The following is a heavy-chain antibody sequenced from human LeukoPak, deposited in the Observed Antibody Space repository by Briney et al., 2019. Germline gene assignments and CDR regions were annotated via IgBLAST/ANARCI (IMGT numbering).Heavy chain of an antibody. CDR2: ISGSGGST. V-gene: IGHV3-23*01. J-gene: IGHJ1*01. D-gene: IGHD4-17*01. CDR3: AKSGGMTTVTHPRYFQH. CDR1: GFTFSSYG. Sequence: GGSLRLSCAASGFTFSSYGMSWVRQAPGKGLEWVSAISGSGGSTYYADSVKGRFTISRDNSKNTLYLQMNSLRAEDTAVYYCAKSGGMTTVTHPRYFQHWGQGTLVTVSS.